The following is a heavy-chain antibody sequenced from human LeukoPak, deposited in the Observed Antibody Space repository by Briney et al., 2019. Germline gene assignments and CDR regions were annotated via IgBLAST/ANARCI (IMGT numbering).Heavy chain of an antibody. J-gene: IGHJ6*03. Sequence: SETLSLTCTVSGGSISSYYWSWIRQPPGKGLEWIGYIYTSGSTNYNPSLKSRVTIIVDTSKNQFSLKLSSVTAADTAVYYCARYTVVVVAATRYYYMDVWGKGTTVTVSS. CDR2: IYTSGST. CDR3: ARYTVVVVAATRYYYMDV. V-gene: IGHV4-4*09. D-gene: IGHD2-15*01. CDR1: GGSISSYY.